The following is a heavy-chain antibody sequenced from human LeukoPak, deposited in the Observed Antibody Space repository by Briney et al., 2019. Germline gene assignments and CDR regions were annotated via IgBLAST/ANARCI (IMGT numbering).Heavy chain of an antibody. CDR3: ARVAKERVGGVYYFDY. CDR2: IGTAGDT. J-gene: IGHJ4*02. CDR1: GFTFSDYD. V-gene: IGHV3-13*01. Sequence: GSLRLSCAASGFTFSDYDMHWVRQAAGKGLEWVSAIGTAGDTYYTGSVKGRFTISRENAKNSLYLQMNSLRAGDTAVYYCARVAKERVGGVYYFDYWGQGTLVTVSS. D-gene: IGHD1-1*01.